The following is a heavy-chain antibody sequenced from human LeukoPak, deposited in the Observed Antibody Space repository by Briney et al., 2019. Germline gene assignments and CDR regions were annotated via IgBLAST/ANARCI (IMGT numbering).Heavy chain of an antibody. D-gene: IGHD6-13*01. J-gene: IGHJ4*02. V-gene: IGHV3-33*01. CDR2: LWYDGVNT. CDR3: ARAQDSSSWYLDS. CDR1: GFSISTYG. Sequence: GGSLRLSCAASGFSISTYGMHWVRQAPGKGLEWVAVLWYDGVNTYYADSVKGRFTISRDNSKNTLYLQMNSLRAEDAAVYYCARAQDSSSWYLDSWGQGILVTVSS.